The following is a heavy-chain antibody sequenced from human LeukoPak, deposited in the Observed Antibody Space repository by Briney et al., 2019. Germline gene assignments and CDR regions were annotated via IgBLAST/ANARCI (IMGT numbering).Heavy chain of an antibody. CDR3: ARGFQAAADHYYYYGMDV. CDR1: GGTFSSYA. CDR2: IIPILGIA. J-gene: IGHJ6*02. Sequence: SVKVSCKASGGTFSSYAISWVRQAPGQGLEWMGRIIPILGIANYAQKFQGRVTITADKSTSTAYMELSSLRSEDTAVYYCARGFQAAADHYYYYGMDVCGQGTTVTVSS. D-gene: IGHD6-13*01. V-gene: IGHV1-69*04.